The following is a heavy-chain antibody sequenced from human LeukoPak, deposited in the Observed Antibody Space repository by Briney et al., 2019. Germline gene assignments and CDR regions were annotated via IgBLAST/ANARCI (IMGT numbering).Heavy chain of an antibody. CDR2: IYYSGGT. V-gene: IGHV4-59*01. D-gene: IGHD3-22*01. CDR3: ARGYSDSSGYYYLPFDY. J-gene: IGHJ4*02. CDR1: GGSISGFY. Sequence: SETLSLTCTVSGGSISGFYWSWIRQPPGKGLEWIPYIYYSGGTNYNPSLKSRVTISLDMSKNRFSLKLSSVTAADTAVYYCARGYSDSSGYYYLPFDYWGQGALVTVSS.